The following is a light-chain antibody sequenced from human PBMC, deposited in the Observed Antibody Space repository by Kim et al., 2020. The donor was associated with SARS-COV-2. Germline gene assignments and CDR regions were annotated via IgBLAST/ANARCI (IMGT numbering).Light chain of an antibody. Sequence: SSELTQDPAVSVALGQTVRITCQGDSLRSYYASWYQQKPGQAPVLVIYGKNNRPSGIPDRFSGSSSGNTASLTITWAQAEDEADYYCNSRDSSGNHLVFC. CDR3: NSRDSSGNHLV. CDR2: GKN. CDR1: SLRSYY. J-gene: IGLJ2*01. V-gene: IGLV3-19*01.